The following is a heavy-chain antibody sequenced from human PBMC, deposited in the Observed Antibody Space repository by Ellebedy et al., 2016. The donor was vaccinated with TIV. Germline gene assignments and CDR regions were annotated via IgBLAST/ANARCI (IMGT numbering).Heavy chain of an antibody. D-gene: IGHD4-23*01. CDR3: ARDPVGVGPAFDI. V-gene: IGHV3-53*01. CDR1: GFTVSSNY. Sequence: GESLKISCAASGFTVSSNYMNWVRQAPGKGLEWVSVIYSGADGGDTYYADSVKGRFTISRDNSKNTLSLQMNSLRAEDTAVYYCARDPVGVGPAFDIWGQGTIVTVSS. J-gene: IGHJ3*02. CDR2: IYSGADGGDT.